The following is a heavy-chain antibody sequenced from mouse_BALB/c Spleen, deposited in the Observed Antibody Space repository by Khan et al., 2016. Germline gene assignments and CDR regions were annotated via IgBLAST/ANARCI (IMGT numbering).Heavy chain of an antibody. V-gene: IGHV3-2*02. CDR1: GYSTTSDYA. CDR2: ISYSGST. D-gene: IGHD3-2*02. CDR3: AREDEGSVDY. J-gene: IGHJ2*01. Sequence: EVQLQESGPGLEKPSQSLSLTCSVGGYSTTSDYASNRIRQFTGNKTDWMCYISYSGSTSLNPSLKSRISLTRDTSKNQFILQLNSVTSQDTATYYCAREDEGSVDYWGQGTTRRISS.